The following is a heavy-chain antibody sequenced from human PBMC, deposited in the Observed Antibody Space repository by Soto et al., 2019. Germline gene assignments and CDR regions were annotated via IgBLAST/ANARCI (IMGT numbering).Heavy chain of an antibody. CDR2: ITGSGGST. Sequence: GGSLRLSCAASGFTFGTYAMNWVRQAPGKGLEWVSGITGSGGSTYYADSVKGRFTISRDNSKNTLYLQMNSLRADDTAVYYCAKDRSVDTRDWFDPWGQGTLVTVSS. D-gene: IGHD5-18*01. V-gene: IGHV3-23*01. J-gene: IGHJ5*02. CDR1: GFTFGTYA. CDR3: AKDRSVDTRDWFDP.